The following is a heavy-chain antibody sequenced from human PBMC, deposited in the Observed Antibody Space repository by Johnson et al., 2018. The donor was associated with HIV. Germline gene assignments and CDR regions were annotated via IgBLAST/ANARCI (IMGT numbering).Heavy chain of an antibody. J-gene: IGHJ3*02. V-gene: IGHV3-48*04. CDR2: ISSSGSTI. Sequence: VQLVESGGGLVQPGGSLRLSCAASGFTFSSYAMSWIRQAPGKGLEWVSYISSSGSTIYYADSVPGRFTISRDNAKNSLYLQMNSLRAEDTAVYYCAKDEGKGFRDLEGYAFDIWGQGTMVTVSS. D-gene: IGHD3-10*01. CDR1: GFTFSSYA. CDR3: AKDEGKGFRDLEGYAFDI.